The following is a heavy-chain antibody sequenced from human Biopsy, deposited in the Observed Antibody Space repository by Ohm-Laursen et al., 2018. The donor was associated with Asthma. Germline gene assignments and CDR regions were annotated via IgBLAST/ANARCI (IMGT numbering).Heavy chain of an antibody. V-gene: IGHV1-69*13. Sequence: VKISCKSLGGTFNTYVIGWVRQAPGQGLEWMGGINSVFGTTTYPQKFQDRVTIIADDSTSTVYMELSSLRSEDTAVYYCARKAGSCISRTCYSLDFWGQGTLVTVSS. J-gene: IGHJ4*02. D-gene: IGHD2-2*01. CDR3: ARKAGSCISRTCYSLDF. CDR2: INSVFGTT. CDR1: GGTFNTYV.